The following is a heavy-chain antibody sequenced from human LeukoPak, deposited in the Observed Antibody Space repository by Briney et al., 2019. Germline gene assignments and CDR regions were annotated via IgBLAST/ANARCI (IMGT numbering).Heavy chain of an antibody. CDR2: IYSGGST. D-gene: IGHD2-2*01. CDR1: EFTVSSNY. CDR3: AKTLRQDIVVVPAAPDAFDI. V-gene: IGHV3-66*01. Sequence: PGGSLRLSCAASEFTVSSNYMSWVRQAPGKGLEWVSSIYSGGSTYYADSVKGRFTISRDNSKNMVYLQMNSLRAEDTAVYYCAKTLRQDIVVVPAAPDAFDIWGQGTMVTVSS. J-gene: IGHJ3*02.